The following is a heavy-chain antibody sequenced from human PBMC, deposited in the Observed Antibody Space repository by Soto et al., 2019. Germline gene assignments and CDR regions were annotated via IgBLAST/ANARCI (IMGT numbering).Heavy chain of an antibody. D-gene: IGHD6-13*01. CDR2: IIPIFGTA. V-gene: IGHV1-69*13. CDR3: ARGGSSWYRPDYYYYGMDV. CDR1: GGTFSSYA. Sequence: SVKVSCKASGGTFSSYAISWVRQAPGQGLEWMGGIIPIFGTANYAQKFQGRVTITADESTSTAYMELSSLRSEDTAVYYCARGGSSWYRPDYYYYGMDVWGQGTTVTVSS. J-gene: IGHJ6*02.